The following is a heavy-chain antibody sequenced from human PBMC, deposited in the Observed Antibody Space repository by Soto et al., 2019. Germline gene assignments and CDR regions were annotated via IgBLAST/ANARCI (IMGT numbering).Heavy chain of an antibody. D-gene: IGHD1-26*01. J-gene: IGHJ5*02. Sequence: QVQLQESGPGLVKPSQTLSLTCTVSGGSISSGDYYWTWIRQPPGKGLEWIGYIDYSGSTYYNPSLKSRHTISVDTSKNNFSLKLSSVTAADTAVYYCARSGDGGTPYPSFFWFDPWGQGTLVTVSS. CDR1: GGSISSGDYY. CDR3: ARSGDGGTPYPSFFWFDP. CDR2: IDYSGST. V-gene: IGHV4-30-4*01.